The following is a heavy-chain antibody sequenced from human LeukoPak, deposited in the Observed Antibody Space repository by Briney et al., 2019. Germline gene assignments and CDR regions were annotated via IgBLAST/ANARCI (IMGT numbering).Heavy chain of an antibody. Sequence: GGSLRLSCAASGFTFNSYGMHWVRQTPGKGLEWVAVISYEGSNKYYADSVKGRFTISRDNFKNTLYLRMNSLRAEDTAVYYCARDPGPGIAAAGTTGVSYWGQGTLVTVSS. V-gene: IGHV3-30*03. J-gene: IGHJ4*02. CDR1: GFTFNSYG. CDR3: ARDPGPGIAAAGTTGVSY. CDR2: ISYEGSNK. D-gene: IGHD6-13*01.